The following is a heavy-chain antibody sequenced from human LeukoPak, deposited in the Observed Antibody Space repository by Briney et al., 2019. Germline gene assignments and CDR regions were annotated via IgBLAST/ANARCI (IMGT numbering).Heavy chain of an antibody. D-gene: IGHD1-14*01. J-gene: IGHJ4*02. Sequence: PGRSLRLSCAASGFTFSSYAMHWVHQAPGKGLEWVAVISYDGGNKYYADSVKGRFTISRDSSENTLYLQMNSLRAEDTAVFYCARKYGNHLDYWGQGTLVTVSS. CDR2: ISYDGGNK. CDR1: GFTFSSYA. CDR3: ARKYGNHLDY. V-gene: IGHV3-30*01.